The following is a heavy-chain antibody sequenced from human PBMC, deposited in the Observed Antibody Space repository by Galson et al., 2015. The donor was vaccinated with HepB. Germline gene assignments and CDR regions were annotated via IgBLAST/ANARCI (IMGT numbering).Heavy chain of an antibody. Sequence: SVKVSCKASGYTFTSNGISWVRQTPRQGLEWLGWISAYGGNTKYAQKYQGRITLTRDTSTSTAYLELRSLRSDDTAPYYCARDRDYRFDYWGQGTLVTVSS. CDR3: ARDRDYRFDY. J-gene: IGHJ4*02. CDR1: GYTFTSNG. D-gene: IGHD4/OR15-4a*01. CDR2: ISAYGGNT. V-gene: IGHV1-18*04.